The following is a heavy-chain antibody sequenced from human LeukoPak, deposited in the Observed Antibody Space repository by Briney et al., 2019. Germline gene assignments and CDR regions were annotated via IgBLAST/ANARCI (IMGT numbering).Heavy chain of an antibody. D-gene: IGHD1-26*01. CDR3: ARAGGTYYGIAFDI. CDR2: IKQDGSEK. V-gene: IGHV3-7*01. J-gene: IGHJ3*02. CDR1: GFTFSSSW. Sequence: GGSLRLSCAASGFTFSSSWMSWVRQAPGKGLEWVANIKQDGSEKYYVASVKGRFTISRDNAKNSLYLQMNSLRAENTAVYYCARAGGTYYGIAFDIWGQGTMVTVSS.